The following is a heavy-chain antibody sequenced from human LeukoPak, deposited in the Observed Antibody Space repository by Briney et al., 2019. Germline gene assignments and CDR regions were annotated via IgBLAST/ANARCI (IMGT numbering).Heavy chain of an antibody. V-gene: IGHV3-66*01. Sequence: GGSLRLSCAASGFTVSSNYMSWVHQAPGKGLEWVSVIYSGGSTYYADSVKGRFTISRDNSKNTLYLQMNSLRAEDTAVYYCARAPHRFDAFDIWGQGTMVTVSS. J-gene: IGHJ3*02. CDR1: GFTVSSNY. CDR2: IYSGGST. CDR3: ARAPHRFDAFDI.